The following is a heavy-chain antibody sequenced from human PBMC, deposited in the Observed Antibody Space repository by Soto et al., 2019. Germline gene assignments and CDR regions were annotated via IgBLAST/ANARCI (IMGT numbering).Heavy chain of an antibody. CDR3: AHRPDDGGYFDY. CDR1: GFSLSSNRVG. J-gene: IGHJ4*02. CDR2: IYWNDDK. Sequence: KQTVTLTCTFPGFSLSSNRVGVGWIRQPPGKALEWVALIYWNDDKRYSPSLKSRLTITKDTSKNQVILTVTNTDPVDTATYYCAHRPDDGGYFDYWGQGALVTVSS. V-gene: IGHV2-5*01. D-gene: IGHD3-22*01.